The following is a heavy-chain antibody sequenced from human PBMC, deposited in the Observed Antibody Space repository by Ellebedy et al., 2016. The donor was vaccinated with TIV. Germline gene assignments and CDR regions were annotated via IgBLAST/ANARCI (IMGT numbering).Heavy chain of an antibody. Sequence: PGGSLRLSCAASGFTFSSYDMHWVRRAPGKGLEWLTRISYDGKNQYYEDSVKGRFSISRDNSKHTLYLQMNSLRADDSAVFYCAKLDSYDVLTGEDYWGQGTLVTVSS. D-gene: IGHD3-9*01. CDR2: ISYDGKNQ. V-gene: IGHV3-30*18. CDR3: AKLDSYDVLTGEDY. J-gene: IGHJ4*02. CDR1: GFTFSSYD.